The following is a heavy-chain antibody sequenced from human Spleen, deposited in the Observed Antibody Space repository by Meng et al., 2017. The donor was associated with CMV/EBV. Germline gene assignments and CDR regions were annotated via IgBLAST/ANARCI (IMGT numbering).Heavy chain of an antibody. J-gene: IGHJ4*02. D-gene: IGHD2-2*01. CDR1: GGSFSGYY. CDR2: INHGGST. V-gene: IGHV4-34*01. CDR3: ARGGSTSYTGTDFDY. Sequence: SETLSLTCAVYGGSFSGYYWSWIRQPPGKGLEWIGEINHGGSTNYNPSLKSRVTISVDTSKNQFSLKLSSVTAADTAVYYCARGGSTSYTGTDFDYWGQGTLVTVSS.